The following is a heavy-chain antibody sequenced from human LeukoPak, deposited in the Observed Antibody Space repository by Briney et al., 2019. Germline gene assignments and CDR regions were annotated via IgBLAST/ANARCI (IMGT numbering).Heavy chain of an antibody. CDR1: GDTFISYA. CDR2: INTNTGNP. D-gene: IGHD3-22*01. V-gene: IGHV7-4-1*02. Sequence: ASVKVSCKASGDTFISYAMNWVRQAPGQGLEWTGWINTNTGNPTYAQGFTGRFVFSLDTSVSTAYLQISSLKAEDTAVYYCARGMHYYDSSGYYAKNYYFDFWGQGTLVTVSS. CDR3: ARGMHYYDSSGYYAKNYYFDF. J-gene: IGHJ4*02.